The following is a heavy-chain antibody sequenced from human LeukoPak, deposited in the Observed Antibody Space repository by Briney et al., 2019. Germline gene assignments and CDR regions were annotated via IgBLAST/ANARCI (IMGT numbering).Heavy chain of an antibody. D-gene: IGHD4-17*01. CDR3: AYRGKIAVTTKGAFDI. Sequence: GGSLRLSCAASGFTFSNTWMAWLRQAPGKGLQWVAHINEGGSDKDYVDSVKGRFTISRDNAKNLLYLQMNTLRTEDTAVYYCAYRGKIAVTTKGAFDIWGQGTLVTVSS. CDR1: GFTFSNTW. V-gene: IGHV3-7*03. J-gene: IGHJ3*02. CDR2: INEGGSDK.